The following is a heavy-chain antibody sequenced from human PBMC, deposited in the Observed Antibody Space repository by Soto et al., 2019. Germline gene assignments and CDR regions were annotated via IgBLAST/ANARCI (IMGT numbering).Heavy chain of an antibody. Sequence: QVQLVQSGAEMKKPGSSVKVSCKASGGTFSSYAISWVRQAPGQGLEWMGGIIPIFGTANYAQKFQGRVTISADESTSTAYMELSGLRSEDTAVYYCATLVPGDSSGYYSCWGQVTLVTVSS. D-gene: IGHD3-22*01. CDR3: ATLVPGDSSGYYSC. V-gene: IGHV1-69*01. CDR1: GGTFSSYA. CDR2: IIPIFGTA. J-gene: IGHJ4*02.